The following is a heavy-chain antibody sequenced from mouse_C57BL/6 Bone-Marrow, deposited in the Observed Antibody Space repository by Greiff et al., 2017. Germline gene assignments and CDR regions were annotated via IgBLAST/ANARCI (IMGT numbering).Heavy chain of an antibody. CDR2: ISSGSSTI. D-gene: IGHD2-12*01. J-gene: IGHJ2*01. CDR3: ARTTDFDY. V-gene: IGHV5-17*01. CDR1: GFTFSDYG. Sequence: EVKLMESGGGLVKPGGSLKLSCAASGFTFSDYGMHWVRQAPEKGLEWVAYISSGSSTIYYADTVKGRFTISRDNAKNTLFLQMSSLRSEDTAMYYCARTTDFDYWGQGTTLTVSS.